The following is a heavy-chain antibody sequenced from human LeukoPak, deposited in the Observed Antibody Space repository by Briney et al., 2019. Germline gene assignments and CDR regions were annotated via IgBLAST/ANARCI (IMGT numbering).Heavy chain of an antibody. Sequence: PGGSLRLSCAASGFTFSSYEMNWVRQAPGKGLEWVSYISSSGSTIYYADSVKGPFTISRDNAKNSLYLQMNSLRAEDTAVYYCARVVATAAGYWGQGTLVTVSS. D-gene: IGHD5-12*01. CDR2: ISSSGSTI. V-gene: IGHV3-48*03. J-gene: IGHJ4*02. CDR3: ARVVATAAGY. CDR1: GFTFSSYE.